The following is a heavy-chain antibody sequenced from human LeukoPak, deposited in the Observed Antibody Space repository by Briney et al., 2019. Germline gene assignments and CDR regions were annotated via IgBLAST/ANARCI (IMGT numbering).Heavy chain of an antibody. CDR2: ISAYNGNT. D-gene: IGHD2-2*02. CDR1: GYTFTSYG. V-gene: IGHV1-18*01. Sequence: ASVKVSCKASGYTFTSYGISWVRQAPGQGLEWMGWISAYNGNTNYAQKLQGRVTMTTDTSTSTAYMELSSLRSEDTAVYYCARDASGHCSSTSCYRARPFQHWGQGTLVTVSS. CDR3: ARDASGHCSSTSCYRARPFQH. J-gene: IGHJ1*01.